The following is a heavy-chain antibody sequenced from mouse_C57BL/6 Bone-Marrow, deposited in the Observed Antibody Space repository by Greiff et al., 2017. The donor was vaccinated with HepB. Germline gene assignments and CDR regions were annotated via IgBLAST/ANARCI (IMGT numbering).Heavy chain of an antibody. D-gene: IGHD2-4*01. CDR2: ISYDGSN. J-gene: IGHJ3*01. CDR3: ARGEIYYDYDAWFAY. V-gene: IGHV3-6*01. CDR1: GYSITSGYY. Sequence: EVQLVESGPGLVKPSQSLSLTCSVTGYSITSGYYWNWIRQFPGNKLEWMGYISYDGSNNYNPSLKNRISITRDTSKNQFVLKLNSVTTEDTATYYCARGEIYYDYDAWFAYWGQGTLVTVSA.